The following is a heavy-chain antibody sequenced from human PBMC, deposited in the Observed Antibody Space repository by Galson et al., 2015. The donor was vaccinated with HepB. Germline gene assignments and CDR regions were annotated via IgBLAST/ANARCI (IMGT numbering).Heavy chain of an antibody. V-gene: IGHV4-39*01. J-gene: IGHJ4*02. Sequence: LSLTCTVSGGSISSSSYYWGWIRQPPGKGLEWIGSIYYSGSTYYNPSLKSRGTISVDTSKNKFSLRLSAVTAADTAVYYCASGGGGTSFDYWGQGTLVSVSS. CDR2: IYYSGST. CDR1: GGSISSSSYY. CDR3: ASGGGGTSFDY. D-gene: IGHD4-23*01.